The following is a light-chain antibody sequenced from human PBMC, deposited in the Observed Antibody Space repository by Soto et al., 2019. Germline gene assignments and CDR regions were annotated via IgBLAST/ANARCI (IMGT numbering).Light chain of an antibody. V-gene: IGLV1-40*01. Sequence: QSVLTQPPSVSGAPGQRVTISCTGSSSNIGAGYDVHWYQQLPGTAPKLLIYGNSNRLSGVPDRFSGSKSGTSASPAITALQAEDEADYYCQSYDSSLSGYVFGTGTKLTVL. CDR1: SSNIGAGYD. CDR2: GNS. J-gene: IGLJ1*01. CDR3: QSYDSSLSGYV.